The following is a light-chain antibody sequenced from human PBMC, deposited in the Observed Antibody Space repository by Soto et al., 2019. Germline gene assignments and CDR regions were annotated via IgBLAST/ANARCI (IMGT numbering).Light chain of an antibody. V-gene: IGLV2-11*01. CDR2: DVT. Sequence: QSVLTQPRSVSGSPGQSVTISCTGTSSDVGRYNYVSWFQQHPGKAPKLMIYDVTKRPSGVPDHFSGSKSGNTASLTISGLQAEDEADYYCSSYAGNYIYVFGTGTKVTVL. J-gene: IGLJ1*01. CDR1: SSDVGRYNY. CDR3: SSYAGNYIYV.